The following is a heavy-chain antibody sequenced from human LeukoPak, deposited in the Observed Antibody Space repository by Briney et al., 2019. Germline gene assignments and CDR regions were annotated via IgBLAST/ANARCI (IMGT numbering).Heavy chain of an antibody. J-gene: IGHJ4*02. V-gene: IGHV4-4*02. CDR1: GGSITSTNW. CDR2: ISLSGLT. Sequence: SETLSLTCGVSGGSITSTNWLSWVRQPPGQGLAWIGEISLSGLTNYNPSLKSRVTMALDKSKNHLSLNLTSVTAADTAVYYCSRENGAFSPFGYWGQGTLVTVPS. CDR3: SRENGAFSPFGY. D-gene: IGHD2-8*01.